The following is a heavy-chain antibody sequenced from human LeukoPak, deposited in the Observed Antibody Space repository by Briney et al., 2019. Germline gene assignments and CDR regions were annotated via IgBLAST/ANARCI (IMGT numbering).Heavy chain of an antibody. J-gene: IGHJ5*02. D-gene: IGHD1-26*01. CDR2: VRSSGGGT. V-gene: IGHV3-23*01. CDR1: GFTFSSSA. Sequence: GGSLRLSCAASGFTFSSSAMSWVRQAPGKGLEWVSSVRSSGGGTYHADSVRGRFTVSRDNSKNTLYLQMNSLRDEDTAIYYCARVTVGATSRLDTWGQGTLVTVPS. CDR3: ARVTVGATSRLDT.